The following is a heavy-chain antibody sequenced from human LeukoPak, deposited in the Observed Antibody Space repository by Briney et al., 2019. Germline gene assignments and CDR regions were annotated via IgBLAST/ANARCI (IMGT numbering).Heavy chain of an antibody. CDR3: ARDGVDYYGSGSYP. D-gene: IGHD3-10*01. V-gene: IGHV4-39*07. CDR2: IYYSGST. CDR1: GGSISSSSYY. Sequence: SETLSLTCTVSGGSISSSSYYWGWIRQPPGKGLEWIGSIYYSGSTYYNPSLKSRITISVDTSKNQFSLKLSSVTAADTAVYYFARDGVDYYGSGSYPWGQGTLVTVSS. J-gene: IGHJ5*02.